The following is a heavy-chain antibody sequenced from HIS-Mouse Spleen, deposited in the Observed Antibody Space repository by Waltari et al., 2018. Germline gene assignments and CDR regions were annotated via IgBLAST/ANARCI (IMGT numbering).Heavy chain of an antibody. CDR3: ARDTKYYGSGSYWGFDY. V-gene: IGHV3-7*01. D-gene: IGHD3-10*01. CDR1: GFTFSSYW. CDR2: IKQDGSEK. Sequence: EVQLVESGGGLVQPGGSLRLSCAASGFTFSSYWMSWVRQAPGKGLEWVANIKQDGSEKYYVDSVKGRFTISRDNAKNSLYLQMNSLRAEDTAVYYCARDTKYYGSGSYWGFDYWGQGTLVTVS. J-gene: IGHJ4*02.